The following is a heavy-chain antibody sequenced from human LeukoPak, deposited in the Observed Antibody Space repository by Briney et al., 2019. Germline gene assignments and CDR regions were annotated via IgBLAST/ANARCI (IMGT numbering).Heavy chain of an antibody. J-gene: IGHJ2*01. V-gene: IGHV3-48*04. CDR1: GLTVSSYS. CDR2: ISSSGSTI. Sequence: GGSLRLSCEASGLTVSSYSMNWVRQAPGKGLEWVSYISSSGSTIYYADAVKGRFTISRDNAKNSLYLQMNSLRAEDTAVYYCARESNRYFDLWGRGTLVTVSS. CDR3: ARESNRYFDL.